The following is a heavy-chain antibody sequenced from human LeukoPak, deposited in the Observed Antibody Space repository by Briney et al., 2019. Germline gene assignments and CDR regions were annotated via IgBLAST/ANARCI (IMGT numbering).Heavy chain of an antibody. J-gene: IGHJ4*02. CDR2: ISGNGAIT. Sequence: PGGSLRLSCAASGFTLSSYAMNWVRQAPGKGLEWVSAISGNGAITYYADSVKGRFTISRDNSKNTLFLQMNSLRADDTAVYYCARGYSGYEGADYWGQGTLVTVSS. CDR1: GFTLSSYA. V-gene: IGHV3-23*01. CDR3: ARGYSGYEGADY. D-gene: IGHD5-12*01.